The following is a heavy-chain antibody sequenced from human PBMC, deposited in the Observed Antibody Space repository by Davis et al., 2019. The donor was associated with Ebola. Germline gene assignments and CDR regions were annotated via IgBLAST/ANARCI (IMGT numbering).Heavy chain of an antibody. CDR3: ARRRYCSGGSCYLGMFDY. J-gene: IGHJ4*02. V-gene: IGHV4-34*01. CDR1: GGSFSGYY. D-gene: IGHD2-15*01. Sequence: MPGGSLRLSCAVYGGSFSGYYWSWIRQPPGKGLEWIGEINHSGSTNYNPSLKSRVTISVDTSKNQFSLKLSSVTAADTAVYYCARRRYCSGGSCYLGMFDYWGQGTLVTVSS. CDR2: INHSGST.